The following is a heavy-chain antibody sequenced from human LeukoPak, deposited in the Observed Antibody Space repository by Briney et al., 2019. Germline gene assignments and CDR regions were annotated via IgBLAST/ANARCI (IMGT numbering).Heavy chain of an antibody. J-gene: IGHJ3*02. Sequence: ASVKVSCKASGYTFTSYAMHWVRQAPGQRLEWMGWINAGNGNTKYSQELQGRVTITRDTSARTAYMELSSLRSEDMAVYYCALAWDRWGASDIWGQGTMVTVSS. V-gene: IGHV1-3*03. CDR1: GYTFTSYA. CDR3: ALAWDRWGASDI. CDR2: INAGNGNT. D-gene: IGHD3-16*01.